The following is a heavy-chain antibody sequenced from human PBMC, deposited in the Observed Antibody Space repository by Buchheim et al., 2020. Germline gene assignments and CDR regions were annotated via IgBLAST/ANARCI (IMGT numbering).Heavy chain of an antibody. CDR2: IYYTGRT. CDR3: ARAHTVTTTVFDY. CDR1: GGSISSGAYY. V-gene: IGHV4-31*03. D-gene: IGHD4-17*01. J-gene: IGHJ4*02. Sequence: QVQLQESGPGLVKPSQTLSLTCTLSGGSISSGAYYWSWIRQHPGKGLEWIGYIYYTGRTYYHPSLESRVSISLDTSKNQFSLKLSSVTAADTAVYYCARAHTVTTTVFDYWGQGTL.